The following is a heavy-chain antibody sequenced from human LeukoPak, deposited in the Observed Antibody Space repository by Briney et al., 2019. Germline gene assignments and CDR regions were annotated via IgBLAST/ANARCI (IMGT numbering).Heavy chain of an antibody. V-gene: IGHV5-51*01. CDR3: ARGTLGYCSGGSCGKFGGAFDI. J-gene: IGHJ3*02. CDR1: GYSFTNYW. Sequence: GESLRISCKGSGYSFTNYWIGWVRQMPGKGLEWMVMINPGDSDTRYSPSFQGQVTISVDKSISTAYLQWSSLKASDTAMYYCARGTLGYCSGGSCGKFGGAFDIWGQGTMVTVSS. CDR2: INPGDSDT. D-gene: IGHD2-15*01.